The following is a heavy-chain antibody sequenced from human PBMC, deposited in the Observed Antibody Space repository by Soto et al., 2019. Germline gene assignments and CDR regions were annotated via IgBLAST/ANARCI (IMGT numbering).Heavy chain of an antibody. CDR2: ISPDGSTK. Sequence: GKGLEWVTLISPDGSTKYYADSVKGRFTISRDNSKNTLYLQMNSLSPEDTAVFYFFFFQAEDGIRDYLPVSAFLLNRSSDL. CDR3: FFFQAEDGIRDYLPVSAFLLNRSSDL. J-gene: IGHJ2*01. V-gene: IGHV3-30*03. D-gene: IGHD3-9*01.